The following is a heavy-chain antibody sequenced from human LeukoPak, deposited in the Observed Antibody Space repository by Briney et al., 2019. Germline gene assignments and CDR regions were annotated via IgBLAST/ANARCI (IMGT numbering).Heavy chain of an antibody. CDR1: GGSISSYY. Sequence: PSETLSLTCTVSGGSISSYYWSWIRQPPGKGLEWIGYIYYSGSTNYNPSLKSRVTISVDTSKNQFSLKLSSVTAADTAVYYCARHDGTEDYGDYEGMGAFDIWGQGTMVTVSS. J-gene: IGHJ3*02. CDR2: IYYSGST. D-gene: IGHD4-17*01. CDR3: ARHDGTEDYGDYEGMGAFDI. V-gene: IGHV4-59*08.